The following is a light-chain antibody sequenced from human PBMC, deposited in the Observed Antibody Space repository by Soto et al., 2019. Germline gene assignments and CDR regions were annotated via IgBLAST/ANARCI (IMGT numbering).Light chain of an antibody. CDR1: SSDIGAHNF. J-gene: IGLJ1*01. Sequence: HSALTQPASVSGSPGQAITVSCSGTSSDIGAHNFVSWYQQHPGKAPKLIIYEVINRPSGVSDRFSGSKSGNTASLTISGLQSGDEADYYCNSYTTSNTFVFGRGTKVTV. V-gene: IGLV2-14*03. CDR2: EVI. CDR3: NSYTTSNTFV.